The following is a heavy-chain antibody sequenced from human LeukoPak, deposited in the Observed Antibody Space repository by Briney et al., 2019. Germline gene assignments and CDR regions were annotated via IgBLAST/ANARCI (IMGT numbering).Heavy chain of an antibody. D-gene: IGHD3-3*01. V-gene: IGHV4-59*08. CDR2: IYYSGST. CDR3: ARGYDDFWSGYSNWFDP. Sequence: SETLSLTCTVSGGSISSYYWSWIRQPPGKGLEWIGYIYYSGSTNYNPSLKSRVTISVDTSKNQFSLKLSSVTAADTAVYYCARGYDDFWSGYSNWFDPWGQGTLVTVSS. CDR1: GGSISSYY. J-gene: IGHJ5*02.